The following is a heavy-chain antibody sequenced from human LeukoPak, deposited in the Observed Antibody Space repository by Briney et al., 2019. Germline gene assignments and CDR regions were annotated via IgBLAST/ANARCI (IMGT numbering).Heavy chain of an antibody. D-gene: IGHD6-13*01. CDR1: GYSISSGYY. Sequence: NPSETLSLTCTVSGYSISSGYYWGWIRQPPGKGLEWIGSIYYSGSTYYNPSLKSRVTISVDTSKNQFSLKLSSVTAADTAVYYCARPIAAAATFDYWGQGTLVTVSS. CDR3: ARPIAAAATFDY. CDR2: IYYSGST. V-gene: IGHV4-38-2*02. J-gene: IGHJ4*02.